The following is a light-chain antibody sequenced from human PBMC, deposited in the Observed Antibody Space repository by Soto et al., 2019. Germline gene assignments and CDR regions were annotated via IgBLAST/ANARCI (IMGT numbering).Light chain of an antibody. J-gene: IGKJ1*01. Sequence: EIVLTQSPGTLSLSPGERAALSCRVSRSLSSTSLAWYQQRPGQAPRLLIYDVSSRATGIPDRFSGSGSGTDFTLTINRLEPDDFAVYYCQQYGSSPRTFGQGTKVEIK. CDR2: DVS. CDR1: RSLSSTS. CDR3: QQYGSSPRT. V-gene: IGKV3-20*01.